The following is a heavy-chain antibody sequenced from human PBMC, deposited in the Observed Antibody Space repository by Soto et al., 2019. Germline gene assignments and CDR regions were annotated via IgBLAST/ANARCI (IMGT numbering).Heavy chain of an antibody. CDR1: GFTFNTYG. J-gene: IGHJ5*02. Sequence: SLRLSCAASGFTFNTYGMHWVRQAPGKGLEWLAVISYDGGVTYYADSVKGRFTISRDNSKNTLYLQMNSLRPEDTAVYYCAKDSIMEYGNWFDHWGQGTLVTVSS. CDR3: AKDSIMEYGNWFDH. V-gene: IGHV3-30*18. CDR2: ISYDGGVT. D-gene: IGHD3-16*01.